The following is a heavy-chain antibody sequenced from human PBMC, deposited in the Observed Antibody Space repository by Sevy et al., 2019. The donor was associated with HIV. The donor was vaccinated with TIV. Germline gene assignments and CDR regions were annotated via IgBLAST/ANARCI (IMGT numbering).Heavy chain of an antibody. J-gene: IGHJ3*02. Sequence: GGALRLSCAASGFTFDDYGMSWVRQAPGKGLVWVSGINWNGGSTGYADSVRGRFTISRDNAKNSLYLQMNSLRAEDTALYYCARGYPAGDAFDIWGQGTMVTVSS. V-gene: IGHV3-20*04. CDR2: INWNGGST. CDR1: GFTFDDYG. CDR3: ARGYPAGDAFDI. D-gene: IGHD1-1*01.